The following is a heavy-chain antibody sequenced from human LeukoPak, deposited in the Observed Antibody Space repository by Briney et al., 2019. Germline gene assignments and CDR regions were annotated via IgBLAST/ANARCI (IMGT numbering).Heavy chain of an antibody. CDR3: ARAGGVSFVARRFDP. D-gene: IGHD3-16*01. CDR2: VSAYNGNT. Sequence: ASVKVSCKASGYTFSNYGISWVRQAPGQGLEWLGWVSAYNGNTNYAQKLQGRVTMTTDTSTGIAYMELKSLRSDDTAVYYCARAGGVSFVARRFDPWGQGSLVTVSS. J-gene: IGHJ5*02. CDR1: GYTFSNYG. V-gene: IGHV1-18*01.